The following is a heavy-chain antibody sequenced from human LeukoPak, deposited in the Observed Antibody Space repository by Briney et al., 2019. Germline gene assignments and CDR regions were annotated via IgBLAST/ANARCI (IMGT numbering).Heavy chain of an antibody. V-gene: IGHV1-18*01. CDR1: GYTFTSYG. CDR2: ISAYNGNT. J-gene: IGHJ5*02. D-gene: IGHD2-15*01. CDR3: ARKVVAATRYNWFDP. Sequence: ASVKVSCKASGYTFTSYGISWVRQAPGQRLEWMGWISAYNGNTNYAQKPQGRVTMTTDTSTSTAYMELRSLRSDDTAVYYCARKVVAATRYNWFDPWGQGTLVTVSS.